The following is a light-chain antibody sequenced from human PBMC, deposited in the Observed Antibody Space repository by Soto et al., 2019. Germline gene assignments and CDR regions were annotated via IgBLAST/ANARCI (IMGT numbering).Light chain of an antibody. CDR3: SSYAGRNNWV. J-gene: IGLJ3*02. CDR2: EVT. CDR1: SGDVGGYNY. Sequence: QSVLTQPPSASGSPGQSVTISCTGISGDVGGYNYVSWYQHHPGKAPKLIIYEVTKRPSGVPDRFSGAKSGNTASLTVSGLQAEDEAYYSCSSYAGRNNWVFGGGTKLTVL. V-gene: IGLV2-8*01.